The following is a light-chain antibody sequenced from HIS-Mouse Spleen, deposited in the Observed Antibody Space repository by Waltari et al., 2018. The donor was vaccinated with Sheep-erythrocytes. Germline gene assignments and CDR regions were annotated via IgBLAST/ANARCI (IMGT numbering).Light chain of an antibody. CDR1: SSDGGSYNL. CDR2: EGS. V-gene: IGLV2-23*01. CDR3: CSYAGSSTPWV. Sequence: QSALTQPASVSGSPGQSITISCTGTSSDGGSYNLVSWYQQHPGKAPKLMIYEGSKRPSGVSNGFSGSKSGNTASLTISGLQAEDEADYYCCSYAGSSTPWVFGGGTKLTVL. J-gene: IGLJ3*02.